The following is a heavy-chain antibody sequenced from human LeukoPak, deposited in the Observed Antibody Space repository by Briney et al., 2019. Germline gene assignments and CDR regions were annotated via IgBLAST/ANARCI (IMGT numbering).Heavy chain of an antibody. Sequence: GASAKVSCKASGYTFTSYDINWVRQATGQGLEWMGWMNPNSGNTGYAQKFQGRVTMTRNTSISTAYMELSSLRSEDTAVYYCARGLSYYDILTGYYKGYGMDVWGQGTTVTVSS. CDR3: ARGLSYYDILTGYYKGYGMDV. V-gene: IGHV1-8*01. CDR1: GYTFTSYD. D-gene: IGHD3-9*01. CDR2: MNPNSGNT. J-gene: IGHJ6*02.